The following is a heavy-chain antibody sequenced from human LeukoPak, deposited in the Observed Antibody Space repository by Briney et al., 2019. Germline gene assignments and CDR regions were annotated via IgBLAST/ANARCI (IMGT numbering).Heavy chain of an antibody. V-gene: IGHV4-39*01. Sequence: PSETQSLTSVHPGGSISSSSYYSGWIRQPPEKWLGWLGWIHYSGSTYYNPSLKSRVTISVDTSKNQFSLKLSSVTAADTAVYYCARFRVAVGARTWFDPWGQGTLVTVSS. D-gene: IGHD1-26*01. CDR3: ARFRVAVGARTWFDP. J-gene: IGHJ5*02. CDR2: IHYSGST. CDR1: GGSISSSSYY.